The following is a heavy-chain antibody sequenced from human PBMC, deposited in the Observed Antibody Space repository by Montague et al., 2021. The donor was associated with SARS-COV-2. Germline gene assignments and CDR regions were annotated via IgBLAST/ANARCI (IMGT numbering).Heavy chain of an antibody. CDR3: ATDRAVAPGYGFDP. CDR1: GFTFSSHW. Sequence: SLSLSCPASGFTFSSHWMHWVRHLPGKGLLWVSRINTDGTITNYADSVKGRFTISRDNAKNSMYLQMNSLRVEDTAVYYCATDRAVAPGYGFDPWGQGTLVTVSS. V-gene: IGHV3-74*01. CDR2: INTDGTIT. D-gene: IGHD3-9*01. J-gene: IGHJ5*02.